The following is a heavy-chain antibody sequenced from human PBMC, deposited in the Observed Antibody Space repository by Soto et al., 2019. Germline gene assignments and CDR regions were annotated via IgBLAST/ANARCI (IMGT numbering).Heavy chain of an antibody. V-gene: IGHV3-72*01. CDR2: TRNKASSYTT. J-gene: IGHJ2*01. Sequence: EVQLVESGGGLVQPGGSLRLSCVVSGFTLSDHYMDWVRQAPGKGLEWVGRTRNKASSYTTEYAASVKGRFTISREESKNSLFLQMNSPKTEDTAVYYCARVVANFWYFDLWGRGTLVTVSS. CDR3: ARVVANFWYFDL. CDR1: GFTLSDHY.